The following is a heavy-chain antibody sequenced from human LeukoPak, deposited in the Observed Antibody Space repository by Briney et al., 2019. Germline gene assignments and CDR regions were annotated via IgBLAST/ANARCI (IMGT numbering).Heavy chain of an antibody. CDR2: ISGSGGNT. Sequence: GGSLRLSCAASGFTFNFYAMSWVRQAPGKGLDWVSTISGSGGNTYYADSVKGRFTISRDSSKNTLYLQMNSLRAEDTAVYYCARAGTTVTTINWFDPWGQGTLVTVSS. CDR3: ARAGTTVTTINWFDP. CDR1: GFTFNFYA. V-gene: IGHV3-23*01. D-gene: IGHD4-17*01. J-gene: IGHJ5*02.